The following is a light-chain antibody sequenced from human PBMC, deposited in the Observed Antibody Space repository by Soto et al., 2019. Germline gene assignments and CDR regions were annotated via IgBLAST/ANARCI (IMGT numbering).Light chain of an antibody. CDR3: SSYASTATYV. CDR1: SSDVGGSNY. CDR2: DVS. Sequence: QSVLTQPASVSGSPGQSITISCTGISSDVGGSNYVSWYQQHPDKAPKLVIYDVSSRPPGGSSRFSGSRSGNTASLTISGLRAEDEADYYCSSYASTATYVFGTGTKLTVL. V-gene: IGLV2-14*03. J-gene: IGLJ1*01.